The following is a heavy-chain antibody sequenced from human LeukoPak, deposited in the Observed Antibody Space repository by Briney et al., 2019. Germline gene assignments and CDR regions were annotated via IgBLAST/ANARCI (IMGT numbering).Heavy chain of an antibody. CDR3: ATSYSSSWGPLDV. CDR1: GGSISSYY. V-gene: IGHV4-59*01. J-gene: IGHJ6*02. CDR2: IYYSGST. D-gene: IGHD6-13*01. Sequence: SETLSLTCTVSGGSISSYYWSWIRQPPGKGLEWIGYIYYSGSTNYNPSLKSRVTISVDTSKNRFSLKLSSVTAADTAVYYCATSYSSSWGPLDVWGQGTTVTVSS.